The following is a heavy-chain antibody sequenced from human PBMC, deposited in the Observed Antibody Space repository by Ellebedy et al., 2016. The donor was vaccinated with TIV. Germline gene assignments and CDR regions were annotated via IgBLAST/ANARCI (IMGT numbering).Heavy chain of an antibody. CDR2: TYYRSKWYN. CDR3: ARSRSSGWLFDY. V-gene: IGHV6-1*01. J-gene: IGHJ4*02. CDR1: GDSVSSNSAA. Sequence: SETLSLXXAISGDSVSSNSAARNWIRKSPSRGLEWLGRTYYRSKWYNDYAVSVKSRITINPDTSKNQFSLQLNSVTPEDTAVYYCARSRSSGWLFDYWGQGTLVTVSS. D-gene: IGHD6-19*01.